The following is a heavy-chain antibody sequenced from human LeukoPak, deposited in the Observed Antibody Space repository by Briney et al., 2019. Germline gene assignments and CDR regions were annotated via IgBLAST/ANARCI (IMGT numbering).Heavy chain of an antibody. V-gene: IGHV5-51*01. J-gene: IGHJ4*02. Sequence: GESLKISCKGSGYSFISYWIGWVRPMPGKGLEWMGIIYPGDSDTRYSPSFQGQVTIPADKSISTAYLQWSSLKASDTAMYYCARSSNIAVAGTSFDYWGQGTLVTVSS. CDR1: GYSFISYW. CDR2: IYPGDSDT. CDR3: ARSSNIAVAGTSFDY. D-gene: IGHD6-19*01.